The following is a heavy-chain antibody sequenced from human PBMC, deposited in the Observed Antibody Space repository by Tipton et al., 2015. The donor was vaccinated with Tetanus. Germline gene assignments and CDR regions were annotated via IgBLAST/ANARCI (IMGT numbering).Heavy chain of an antibody. CDR3: ARGDMVRGVIWFDP. Sequence: TLSLTCTVSRGSISDYFWSWIRQPPGKGLEWIGYVSHSGTTNSNPSLKGRISMSIDTSKNQFSLKLSSVTAADTAVYYCARGDMVRGVIWFDPWGQGTLVTVSS. CDR2: VSHSGTT. V-gene: IGHV4-59*13. J-gene: IGHJ5*02. CDR1: RGSISDYF. D-gene: IGHD3-10*01.